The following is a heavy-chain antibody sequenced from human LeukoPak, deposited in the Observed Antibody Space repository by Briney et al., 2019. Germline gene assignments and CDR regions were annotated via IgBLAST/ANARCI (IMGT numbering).Heavy chain of an antibody. CDR2: IYYSGST. CDR1: GGSISSYY. CDR3: TSVKHSSVYDILTGYYTVFDY. D-gene: IGHD3-9*01. Sequence: SETLSLTCTVSGGSISSYYWSWIRQPPGKVLEWIGYIYYSGSTNYNPSLKSRVTISVDTSKNQFSLKLSSVTAADTAVYYCTSVKHSSVYDILTGYYTVFDYWGQGTLVTVSS. J-gene: IGHJ4*02. V-gene: IGHV4-59*01.